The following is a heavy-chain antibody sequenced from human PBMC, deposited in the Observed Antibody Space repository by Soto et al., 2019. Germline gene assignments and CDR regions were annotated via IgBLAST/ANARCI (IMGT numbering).Heavy chain of an antibody. CDR1: GYTFTDYY. CDR3: ARDRVRSPEGADSFDV. Sequence: QGQLVQSGAEVKKPGASVKVSCKASGYTFTDYYMCWVRQAPGQGLEWMGYINPNSGGPRYVQKFKDRVTMSRDTPKTTVYMELRNLTSADTAVYYCARDRVRSPEGADSFDVWGQGTWVNVS. V-gene: IGHV1-2*02. J-gene: IGHJ3*01. CDR2: INPNSGGP. D-gene: IGHD3-10*01.